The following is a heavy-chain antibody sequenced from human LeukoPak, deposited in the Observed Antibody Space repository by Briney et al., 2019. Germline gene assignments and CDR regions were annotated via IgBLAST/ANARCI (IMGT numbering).Heavy chain of an antibody. Sequence: GGSLRLSCAASGFTFRSYAMHWVRQAPGKGLEWVGVILYDGSNQYYADSVKGRFTISRDNSKNTLYLQMNSLRPEDTAVYYCAKGPDDYSYGMDVWGQGTTVTVSS. V-gene: IGHV3-30*04. CDR3: AKGPDDYSYGMDV. J-gene: IGHJ6*02. CDR2: ILYDGSNQ. CDR1: GFTFRSYA.